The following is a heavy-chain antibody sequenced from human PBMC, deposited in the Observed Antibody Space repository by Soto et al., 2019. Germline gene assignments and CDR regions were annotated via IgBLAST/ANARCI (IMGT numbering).Heavy chain of an antibody. V-gene: IGHV4-59*08. J-gene: IGHJ4*02. D-gene: IGHD3-16*01. CDR1: GGSISSYY. CDR3: ARTHDYVYFDY. CDR2: IYYSGST. Sequence: SETLSLTCTVSGGSISSYYCSWIRQPPGKGLEWIGYIYYSGSTNYNPSLKSRVTISVDTSKNQFSLKLSSATAADTAVYYCARTHDYVYFDYWGQGTLVTVSS.